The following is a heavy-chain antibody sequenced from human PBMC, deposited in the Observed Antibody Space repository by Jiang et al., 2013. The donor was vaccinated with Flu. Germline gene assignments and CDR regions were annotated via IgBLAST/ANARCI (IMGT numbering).Heavy chain of an antibody. Sequence: SGAEVKKPGASVKVSCKASGYTSNNYGISWVRQAPGQGLEWMGWISAYNGNTNYAQSLQGRITMTTDTSTGTAYMELRSLRSDDTAVYYCAGEGYHYGSGRTPFADWGPGTLVTVSS. D-gene: IGHD3-10*01. CDR2: ISAYNGNT. V-gene: IGHV1-18*01. CDR1: GYTSNNYG. J-gene: IGHJ4*02. CDR3: AGEGYHYGSGRTPFAD.